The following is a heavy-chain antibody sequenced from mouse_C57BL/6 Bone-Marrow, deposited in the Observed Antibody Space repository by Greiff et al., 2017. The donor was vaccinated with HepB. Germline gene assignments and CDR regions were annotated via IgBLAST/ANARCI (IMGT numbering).Heavy chain of an antibody. V-gene: IGHV6-3*01. CDR2: IRLKSDNYAT. D-gene: IGHD2-4*01. CDR1: GFTFSNYW. CDR3: LGDYDPFDY. Sequence: EVKLVESGGGLVQPGGSMKLSCVASGFTFSNYWMNWVRQSPEKGLEWVAQIRLKSDNYATHYAESVKGRFTISRDDSKSSVYLQMNNLRAEDTGIYYCLGDYDPFDYWGQGTTLTVSS. J-gene: IGHJ2*01.